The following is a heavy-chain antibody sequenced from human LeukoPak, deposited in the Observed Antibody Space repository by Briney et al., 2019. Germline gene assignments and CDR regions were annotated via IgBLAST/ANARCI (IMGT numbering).Heavy chain of an antibody. J-gene: IGHJ4*02. Sequence: SETLSLTCSVSGGSVSSGISYWSWIRQPPGEELEWIAYISDSGGSDYNPSLRGRVTISVDTSKNQFSLKLSSVTAADTAVYYCAHEEGFNVAGIFDYWGQGTLITVSS. CDR1: GGSVSSGISY. CDR2: ISDSGGS. D-gene: IGHD6-19*01. CDR3: AHEEGFNVAGIFDY. V-gene: IGHV4-61*01.